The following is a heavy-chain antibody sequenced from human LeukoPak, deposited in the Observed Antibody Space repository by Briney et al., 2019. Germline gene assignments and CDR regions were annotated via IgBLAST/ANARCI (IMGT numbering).Heavy chain of an antibody. J-gene: IGHJ4*02. D-gene: IGHD4-17*01. V-gene: IGHV4-59*01. Sequence: SETLSLTCSVSGGSISSYYWGWIRQPPGKGLEWIGNIYNSGSTNYNPSLKSRVTISVDTSKNQFSLKLSSVTAADTAVYYCARGVTTVTTFFDYWGQGTLVTVSS. CDR2: IYNSGST. CDR3: ARGVTTVTTFFDY. CDR1: GGSISSYY.